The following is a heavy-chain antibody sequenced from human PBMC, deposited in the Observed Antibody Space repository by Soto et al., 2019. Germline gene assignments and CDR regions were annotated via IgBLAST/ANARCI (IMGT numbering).Heavy chain of an antibody. CDR2: IYPGDSDT. D-gene: IGHD3-3*01. Sequence: PGESLKISCQGSGYSFSSYWIAWVRQMPGRGLELMGSIYPGDSDTTYNPSFEGHVTISADKFIDTALLEWSSLKASDTAIYYCTRVEQTAGREWDSWGQGTLVTVSS. V-gene: IGHV5-51*01. J-gene: IGHJ4*02. CDR1: GYSFSSYW. CDR3: TRVEQTAGREWDS.